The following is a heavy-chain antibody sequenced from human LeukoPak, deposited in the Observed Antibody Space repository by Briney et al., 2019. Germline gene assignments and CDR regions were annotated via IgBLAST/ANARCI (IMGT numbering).Heavy chain of an antibody. V-gene: IGHV4-34*01. J-gene: IGHJ4*02. Sequence: SETLSLTCAVYGGSFSGYYWSWIRQPPGKGLEWIGEINHSGSTNYNPFLKSRVTISVDTSKNQFSLKLSSVTAADTAVYYCARGKIYYYDSSGYYYRGLDYWGQGTLVTVSS. CDR2: INHSGST. CDR1: GGSFSGYY. D-gene: IGHD3-22*01. CDR3: ARGKIYYYDSSGYYYRGLDY.